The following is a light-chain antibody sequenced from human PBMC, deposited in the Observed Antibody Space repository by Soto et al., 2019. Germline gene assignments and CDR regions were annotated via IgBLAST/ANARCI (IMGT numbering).Light chain of an antibody. V-gene: IGKV3-15*01. CDR3: QQYHNWPA. Sequence: PQSPATLSVSQGERATLSCRASQSVFSSLAWYQHKPGQAPRLLIYGAATRATGIPARFSGSGSGTEFTLTSSSLQSDDIAVYYCQQYHNWPAFGQGTKVDI. CDR1: QSVFSS. CDR2: GAA. J-gene: IGKJ1*01.